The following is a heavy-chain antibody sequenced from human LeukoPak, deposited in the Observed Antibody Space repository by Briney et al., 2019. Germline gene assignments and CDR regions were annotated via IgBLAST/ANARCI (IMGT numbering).Heavy chain of an antibody. Sequence: GGSLRLSCAVSGFTSDDHAMHWVRQASGKGLEWVAGIMWRSGSTGYGDSVKGRFTISRDDAKKSLYLQMNGLRVEDTAFYYCTKDLTPGGADVWGQGTTVTVSS. CDR2: IMWRSGST. CDR1: GFTSDDHA. V-gene: IGHV3-9*02. D-gene: IGHD3-10*01. CDR3: TKDLTPGGADV. J-gene: IGHJ6*02.